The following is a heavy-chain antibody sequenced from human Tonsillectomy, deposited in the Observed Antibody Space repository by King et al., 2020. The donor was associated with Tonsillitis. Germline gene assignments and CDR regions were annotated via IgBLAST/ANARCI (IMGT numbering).Heavy chain of an antibody. J-gene: IGHJ4*02. D-gene: IGHD3-10*01. CDR3: ASVGEDCYSHD. CDR2: IYHSGTT. Sequence: QVQLQESGPGLVKPSETLSLTCNVSGGSVSNSYWSWIRQPPGKGLEWIGYIYHSGTTKYNPSLKSRATISEDTSQNQFSLKLTSVTAADTGVYYCASVGEDCYSHDWGQGTLVTVSS. V-gene: IGHV4-59*02. CDR1: GGSVSNSY.